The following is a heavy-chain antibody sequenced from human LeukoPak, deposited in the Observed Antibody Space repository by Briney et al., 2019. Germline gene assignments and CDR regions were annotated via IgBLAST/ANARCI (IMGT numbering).Heavy chain of an antibody. CDR3: ARGTPLGSFDY. J-gene: IGHJ4*02. CDR1: GFAFSSYS. Sequence: GGSLRLSCAASGFAFSSYSMNWVRQAPGKGLEWVSSISSSSSYIYYADSVKGRFTISRDNAKNSLYLQMNSLRAEDTAVYYCARGTPLGSFDYWGQGTLLTVSS. CDR2: ISSSSSYI. V-gene: IGHV3-21*01. D-gene: IGHD7-27*01.